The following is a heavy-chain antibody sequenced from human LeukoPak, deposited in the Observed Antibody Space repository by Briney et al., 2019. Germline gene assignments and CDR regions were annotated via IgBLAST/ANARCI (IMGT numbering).Heavy chain of an antibody. CDR3: ARGIAAAGGVAYYYYYYMDV. Sequence: TGGSLRLSCAASGFTFSSYWMSWVRQAPGKGLEWVSGINWNGGSTGYADSVKGRFTISRDNAKNSLYLQMNSLRAEDTALYYCARGIAAAGGVAYYYYYYMDVWGKGTTVTVSS. CDR1: GFTFSSYW. V-gene: IGHV3-20*04. J-gene: IGHJ6*03. CDR2: INWNGGST. D-gene: IGHD6-13*01.